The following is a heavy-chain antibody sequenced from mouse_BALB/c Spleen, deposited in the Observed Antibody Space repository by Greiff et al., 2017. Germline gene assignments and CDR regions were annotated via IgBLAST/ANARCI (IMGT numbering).Heavy chain of an antibody. CDR3: ARDRDSSFDY. CDR2: ISSGSSTI. CDR1: GFTFSSFG. J-gene: IGHJ2*01. D-gene: IGHD1-1*01. V-gene: IGHV5-17*02. Sequence: EVQGVESGGGLVQPGGSRKLSCAASGFTFSSFGMHWVRQAPEKGLEWVAYISSGSSTIYYADTVKGRFTISRDNAKNTLYLEMSSLRSEHTAMYYCARDRDSSFDYWGQGTTLTVSS.